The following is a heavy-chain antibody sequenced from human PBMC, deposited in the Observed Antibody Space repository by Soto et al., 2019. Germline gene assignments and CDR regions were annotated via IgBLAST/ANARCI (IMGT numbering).Heavy chain of an antibody. Sequence: QVQLVQSGAEVKKPGASVKVSCEASGYTFSSIGISWVRQAPGQGLEWMGWIRPYNGETYYTQRLQGRVTMTTDTSTSTADMELRSLRSDDTAIYYCARDLDGSGSYFTDYWGQGTLVTVSS. CDR2: IRPYNGET. V-gene: IGHV1-18*01. D-gene: IGHD3-10*01. CDR3: ARDLDGSGSYFTDY. CDR1: GYTFSSIG. J-gene: IGHJ4*02.